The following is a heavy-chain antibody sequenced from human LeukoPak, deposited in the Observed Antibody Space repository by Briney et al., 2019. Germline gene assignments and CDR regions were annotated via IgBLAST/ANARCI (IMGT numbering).Heavy chain of an antibody. J-gene: IGHJ5*02. D-gene: IGHD5-12*01. V-gene: IGHV4-59*02. CDR1: GGSVSSYY. CDR2: IYYTGST. CDR3: ARVTSGYDYDWFDP. Sequence: KPSETLSLACTVSGGSVSSYYWSWIRQSPGKGLEWIGCIYYTGSTNYNPSLKSRVTISVATSKNQFSLKLSSVTAADTAVYYCARVTSGYDYDWFDPWGQGTLVTVSS.